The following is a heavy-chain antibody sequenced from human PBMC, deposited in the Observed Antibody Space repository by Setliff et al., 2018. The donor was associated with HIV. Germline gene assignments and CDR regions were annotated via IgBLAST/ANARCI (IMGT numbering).Heavy chain of an antibody. CDR2: IIPILGVA. CDR1: GGTFSSYA. D-gene: IGHD6-6*01. CDR3: ARVPLYSSSSFYYYYYYMDV. V-gene: IGHV1-69*10. Sequence: SVKVSCKASGGTFSSYAISWVRQAPGQGLEWMGGIIPILGVANYAQKFQGRVTITADKSTSTAYMGLSSLRSEDTAVYYCARVPLYSSSSFYYYYYYMDVWGKGTTVTVSS. J-gene: IGHJ6*03.